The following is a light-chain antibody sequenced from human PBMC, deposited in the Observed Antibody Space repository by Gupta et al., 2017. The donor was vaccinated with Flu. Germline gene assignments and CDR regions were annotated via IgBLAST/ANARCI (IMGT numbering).Light chain of an antibody. J-gene: IGLJ3*02. V-gene: IGLV1-40*01. CDR1: SSNIGAGYH. Sequence: HSLLTPPPSGSGAPGQRVTIACPARSSNIGAGYHVHWYQQRPGPAPKLLIYGNSNRPSGVPDRFSGAKYGTSAALATTGLQAEDEADYYCQSEESSRSGWVFGGGTKLTVL. CDR3: QSEESSRSGWV. CDR2: GNS.